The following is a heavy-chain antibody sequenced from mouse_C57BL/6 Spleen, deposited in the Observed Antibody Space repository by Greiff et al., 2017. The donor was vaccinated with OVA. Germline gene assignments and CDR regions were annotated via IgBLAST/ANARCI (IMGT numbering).Heavy chain of an antibody. CDR1: GFNIKDDY. Sequence: VQLQQSGAELVRPGASVKLSCTASGFNIKDDYMHWVKQRPEQGLEWIGWIDPENGDTEYASKFQGKATITADTSSNTAYLQLSSLTSEDTAVDYCTTAQATNYFDYWGQGTTLTVSS. CDR2: IDPENGDT. V-gene: IGHV14-4*01. D-gene: IGHD3-2*02. CDR3: TTAQATNYFDY. J-gene: IGHJ2*01.